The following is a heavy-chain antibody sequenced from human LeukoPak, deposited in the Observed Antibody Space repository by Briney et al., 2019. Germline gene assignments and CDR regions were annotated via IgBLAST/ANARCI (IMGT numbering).Heavy chain of an antibody. Sequence: GGSLRLSCAASEFTFSSYGMSWVRQAPGRGLEWVSGISNSGGSTYYADSVKGRFTISRDNSKNTLYLQMNSLRAEDTALYYCAKGLERESRLDSWGQGTLVTVSS. D-gene: IGHD1-1*01. CDR3: AKGLERESRLDS. CDR2: ISNSGGST. CDR1: EFTFSSYG. J-gene: IGHJ4*02. V-gene: IGHV3-23*01.